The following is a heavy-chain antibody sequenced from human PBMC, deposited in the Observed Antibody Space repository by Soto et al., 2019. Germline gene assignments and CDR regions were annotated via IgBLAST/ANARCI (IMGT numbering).Heavy chain of an antibody. CDR1: GFTFGDYA. J-gene: IGHJ6*03. CDR2: IRSKAYGGTT. Sequence: GGSLRLSCTASGFTFGDYAMIWFRQAPGKGLEWVGFIRSKAYGGTTEYAASVKGRFTISRDDSKSIAYLQMNSLKTEDTAVYYCTRDIVVVPAAPLGGYYYYYMDVWGKGTTVTSP. CDR3: TRDIVVVPAAPLGGYYYYYMDV. D-gene: IGHD2-2*01. V-gene: IGHV3-49*03.